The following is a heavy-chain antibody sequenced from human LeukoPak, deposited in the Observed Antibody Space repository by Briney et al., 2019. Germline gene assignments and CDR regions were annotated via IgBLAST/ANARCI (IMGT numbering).Heavy chain of an antibody. J-gene: IGHJ3*02. CDR1: RFSFSAYP. D-gene: IGHD6-13*01. CDR2: IRYDGSNK. V-gene: IGHV3-30*02. Sequence: GGSLRLSCAASRFSFSAYPMGWVRQAPGKGLEWVAFIRYDGSNKYYADSVKGRFTISRDNSKNTLYLQMNSLRAEDTAVYYCATSSSWYRGSIDAFDIWGQGTMVTVSS. CDR3: ATSSSWYRGSIDAFDI.